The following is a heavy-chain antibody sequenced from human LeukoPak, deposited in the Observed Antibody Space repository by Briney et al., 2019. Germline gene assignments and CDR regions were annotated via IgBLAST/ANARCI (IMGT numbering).Heavy chain of an antibody. CDR2: IYYSGST. CDR3: ARSSESYDSSGYYSYYFDY. Sequence: SETLSLTCTVSGDSIRSYYWSWIRQPPGKGLEWIGYIYYSGSTNYNPSLKSRVTISVDTSKNQFPLKLSSVTAADTAVYYCARSSESYDSSGYYSYYFDYWGQGTLVTVSS. D-gene: IGHD3-22*01. J-gene: IGHJ4*02. CDR1: GDSIRSYY. V-gene: IGHV4-59*01.